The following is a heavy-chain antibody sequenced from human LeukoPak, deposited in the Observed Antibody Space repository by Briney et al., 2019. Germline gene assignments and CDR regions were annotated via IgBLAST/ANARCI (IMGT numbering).Heavy chain of an antibody. CDR3: ARGLGDYNTDWFPVSGY. CDR1: GYTFTTHD. V-gene: IGHV1-8*01. D-gene: IGHD3-9*01. J-gene: IGHJ4*02. Sequence: ASVKVSCKASGYTFTTHDLTWVRQATGQGLEWMGWMNPGNGDTAYAQKFQGRVTMTRDTSMSTAYMELNNLGSEDTAIYYCARGLGDYNTDWFPVSGYWGQGTPVTVSS. CDR2: MNPGNGDT.